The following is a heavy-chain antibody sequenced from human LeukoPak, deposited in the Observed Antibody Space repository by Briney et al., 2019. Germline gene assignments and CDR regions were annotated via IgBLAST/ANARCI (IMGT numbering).Heavy chain of an antibody. CDR2: INHSGST. Sequence: SETLSLTCAVYGGSFSGNYWSWIRHTPREGLEWIGEINHSGSTNYNPSLKSRVTISVDTSKNQFSLKLSSVTAADTAVYYCARSAMDVWGKGTTVTVSS. CDR1: GGSFSGNY. V-gene: IGHV4-34*01. J-gene: IGHJ6*04. CDR3: ARSAMDV.